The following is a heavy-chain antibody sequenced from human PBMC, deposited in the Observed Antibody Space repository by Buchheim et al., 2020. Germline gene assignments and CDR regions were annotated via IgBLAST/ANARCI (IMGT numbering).Heavy chain of an antibody. Sequence: QVQLVESGGGVVQPGRSLRLSCAASGFTFSSYAIHWVRQAPGKGLEWVAVTYDGSNKYYADSVKGRFTISRDNSKNTLYLQMNSLRAEDTAVYYCARDGQPRNYYDSTWFDPWGQGTL. CDR3: ARDGQPRNYYDSTWFDP. CDR1: GFTFSSYA. D-gene: IGHD3-22*01. CDR2: TYDGSNK. J-gene: IGHJ5*02. V-gene: IGHV3-30-3*01.